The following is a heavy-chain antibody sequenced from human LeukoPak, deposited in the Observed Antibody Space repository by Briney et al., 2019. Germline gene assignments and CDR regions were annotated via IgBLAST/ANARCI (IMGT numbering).Heavy chain of an antibody. D-gene: IGHD2-2*01. CDR1: EFTFSSYF. CDR2: ISSSSSYI. Sequence: GGSLRLSCAAAEFTFSSYFMNCVRQAPGKGLVWVSSISSSSSYIYYADSLKGRFTISRDNAKNSLYLQMNSLRAEDTAVYYCAREVLPAAMGIDYWGQGTLVTVSS. V-gene: IGHV3-21*01. J-gene: IGHJ4*02. CDR3: AREVLPAAMGIDY.